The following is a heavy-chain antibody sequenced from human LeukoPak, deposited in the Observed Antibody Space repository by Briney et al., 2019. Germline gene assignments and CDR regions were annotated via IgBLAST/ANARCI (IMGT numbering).Heavy chain of an antibody. D-gene: IGHD6-25*01. Sequence: GASVKVSCKASGGTFSSYAISWVRQAPGQGLEWMGRIIPILGIANYAQKFQGRVTITADKSTSTAYMELSSLRSEDTAVYYCATNARKAAAVTGIDYWGQGTLVTVSS. CDR3: ATNARKAAAVTGIDY. V-gene: IGHV1-69*04. J-gene: IGHJ4*02. CDR1: GGTFSSYA. CDR2: IIPILGIA.